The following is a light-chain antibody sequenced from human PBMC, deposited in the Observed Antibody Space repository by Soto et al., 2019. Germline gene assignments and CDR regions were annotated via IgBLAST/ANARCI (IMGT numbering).Light chain of an antibody. CDR1: SSDIVSQTS. CDR3: SSYATSSIPVV. J-gene: IGLJ2*01. V-gene: IGLV2-14*01. CDR2: DVS. Sequence: QSALTQPASVSGSPGQSITISCTGTSSDIVSQTSVSWYQQRPGKAPKLIIYDVSTRPSGVSSRCSGSKSGNTAALTISWRQAEDEAEYYCSSYATSSIPVVSGGGTQLTVL.